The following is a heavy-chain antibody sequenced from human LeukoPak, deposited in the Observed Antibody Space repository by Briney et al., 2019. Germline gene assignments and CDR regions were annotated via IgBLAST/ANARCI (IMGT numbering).Heavy chain of an antibody. CDR1: GGSFSGYY. J-gene: IGHJ4*02. CDR2: INHSGST. Sequence: PSETLSLTCAVYGGSFSGYYWSWIRQPPGKGLKWIGQINHSGSTNYNPSLKSRVTISVDTSKNQFSLKLSSVTAADTAVYYCARKGSNSSWYYFDYCGQGTLVTVSS. V-gene: IGHV4-34*01. CDR3: ARKGSNSSWYYFDY. D-gene: IGHD6-13*01.